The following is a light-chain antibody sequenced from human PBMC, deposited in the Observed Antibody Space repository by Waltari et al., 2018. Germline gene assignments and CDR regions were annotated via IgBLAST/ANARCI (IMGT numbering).Light chain of an antibody. J-gene: IGLJ3*02. V-gene: IGLV3-19*01. Sequence: SSELTQGPEVSVALGRQARITCKGNGLKTLIQGGYQGKPGRPPVLVLFGKGKRPSGIPDRTSGYSAGTTSSLTITGAQAEDEADYYCHSRKGSDNQVVFGGGTKLTVL. CDR3: HSRKGSDNQVV. CDR2: GKG. CDR1: GLKTLI.